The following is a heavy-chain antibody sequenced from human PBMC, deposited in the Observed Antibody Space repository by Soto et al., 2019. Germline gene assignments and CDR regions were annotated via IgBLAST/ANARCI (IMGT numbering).Heavy chain of an antibody. CDR2: IYYSGST. CDR1: GGSISSGDYY. D-gene: IGHD3-3*01. CDR3: ARAAYYDFPGAPRGGYYYGMDV. V-gene: IGHV4-30-4*01. Sequence: SETLSLTCTVSGGSISSGDYYWSWIRQPPGKGLEWIGYIYYSGSTYYNPSLKSRVTISVDTSKNQFSLKLSSVTAADTAVYYCARAAYYDFPGAPRGGYYYGMDVWGQGTTVTVSS. J-gene: IGHJ6*02.